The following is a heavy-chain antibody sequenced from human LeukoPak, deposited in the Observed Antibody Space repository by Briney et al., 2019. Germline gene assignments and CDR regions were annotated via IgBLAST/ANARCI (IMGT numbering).Heavy chain of an antibody. CDR3: AKGFGYYGSGSSDY. Sequence: GGSLRLSCAASGFTFSSYAMSWVRQAPGKGLEWVSAISGSGGSTYYADSVKGRFTISRDNSKNTLHLQMNSLRAEDTAVYYCAKGFGYYGSGSSDYWGQGTLVTVSS. CDR1: GFTFSSYA. J-gene: IGHJ4*02. CDR2: ISGSGGST. V-gene: IGHV3-23*01. D-gene: IGHD3-10*01.